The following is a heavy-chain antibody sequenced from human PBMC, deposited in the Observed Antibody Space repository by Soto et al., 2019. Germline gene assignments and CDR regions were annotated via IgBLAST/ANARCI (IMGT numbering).Heavy chain of an antibody. CDR1: GFTFISYS. V-gene: IGHV3-21*06. CDR2: ISSDSYYI. D-gene: IGHD1-1*01. J-gene: IGHJ3*01. CDR3: ARYDAFKAFDL. Sequence: GGSLRLSCAASGFTFISYSVNWVRQAPGKGLEWVSSISSDSYYIDFADSVKGRFTISRDDVSNSVSLQMDSLRVEDTGIYYCARYDAFKAFDLWGQGTMVTVSS.